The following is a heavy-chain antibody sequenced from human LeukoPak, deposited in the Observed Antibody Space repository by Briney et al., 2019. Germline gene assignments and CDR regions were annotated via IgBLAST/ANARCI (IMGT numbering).Heavy chain of an antibody. CDR3: ARETGYCSGGRCYFIY. Sequence: GPSVKVSCKASGYTFTGSYIHWVRRAPGQGLEWMGWINPNSGGTSSAQKFQGRVTMTRDTSVSTAYMELSRLRSDDTALYYCARETGYCSGGRCYFIYWGQGTLVTVSS. V-gene: IGHV1-2*02. CDR2: INPNSGGT. CDR1: GYTFTGSY. J-gene: IGHJ4*02. D-gene: IGHD2-15*01.